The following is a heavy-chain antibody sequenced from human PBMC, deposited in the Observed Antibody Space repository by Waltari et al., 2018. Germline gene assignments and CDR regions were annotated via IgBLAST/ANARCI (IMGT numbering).Heavy chain of an antibody. CDR1: GFTFSSYS. CDR2: ISSSSSYI. CDR3: ARVGYSSGNDY. D-gene: IGHD6-19*01. V-gene: IGHV3-21*01. Sequence: EVQLVESGGGLVKPGGYLRLSCAASGFTFSSYSMNWVRQASGKGLEWVSSISSSSSYIYYADSVKGRFTISRDNAKNSLYLQMNSRRAEDTAVYYCARVGYSSGNDYWGQGTLVTVSS. J-gene: IGHJ4*02.